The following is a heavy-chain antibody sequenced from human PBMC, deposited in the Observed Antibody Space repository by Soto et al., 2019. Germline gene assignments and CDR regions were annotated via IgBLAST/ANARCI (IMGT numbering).Heavy chain of an antibody. CDR2: IWYNGRKT. J-gene: IGHJ4*02. V-gene: IGHV3-33*01. CDR3: ARDGREFWSGNYPTLNFDY. D-gene: IGHD3-3*01. CDR1: GFSISNYG. Sequence: QVQLVASGGGVVQPGRSLRLSCGASGFSISNYGMHWVRQAPGRGLAWVTVIWYNGRKTFYADSVKGRFTISRDESKNTLYLQMNSLRVEDTAVYYCARDGREFWSGNYPTLNFDYRGQGTLVTVSS.